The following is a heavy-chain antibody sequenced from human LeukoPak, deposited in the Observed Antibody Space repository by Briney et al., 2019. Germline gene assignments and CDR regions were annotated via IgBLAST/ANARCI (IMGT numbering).Heavy chain of an antibody. CDR1: GYTFTGYR. J-gene: IGHJ3*02. Sequence: ASVKVSCKTSGYTFTGYRMHWVRQAPGQGLEWMGWINPNSGGTNYAQKFQGRITMTRDTSISTAYMELSRLRSDDTAVYYCARDGGSYSRSAFDIWGQGTMVTVSS. CDR3: ARDGGSYSRSAFDI. CDR2: INPNSGGT. V-gene: IGHV1-2*02. D-gene: IGHD1-26*01.